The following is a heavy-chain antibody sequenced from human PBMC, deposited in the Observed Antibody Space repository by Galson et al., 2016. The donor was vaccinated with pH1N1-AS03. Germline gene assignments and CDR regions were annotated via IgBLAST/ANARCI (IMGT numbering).Heavy chain of an antibody. CDR1: GFPFSTYG. CDR3: ANIPVAGSWYFHL. Sequence: SLRLSCEASGFPFSTYGMTWVRQSLDKGLEWVSSISYGGDLTYYAESVKGRFSVSRDNSRNTLYLQLSNLRAEDMALYYCANIPVAGSWYFHLWGQGTLVTVSS. CDR2: ISYGGDLT. V-gene: IGHV3-23*01. J-gene: IGHJ1*01. D-gene: IGHD6-19*01.